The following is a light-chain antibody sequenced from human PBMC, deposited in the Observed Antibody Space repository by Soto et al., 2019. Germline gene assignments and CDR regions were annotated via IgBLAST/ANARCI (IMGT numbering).Light chain of an antibody. J-gene: IGKJ4*01. Sequence: EIMMTQSPATLSVSPGERATLSCRASRSVSTRLAWYQQKPGQAPRLLIYDASTRATGIPARFSGSGSGTDFTLTISSLQSEDFAIYYCQHYKTWPLAFGGGTKVDIK. CDR3: QHYKTWPLA. V-gene: IGKV3-15*01. CDR1: RSVSTR. CDR2: DAS.